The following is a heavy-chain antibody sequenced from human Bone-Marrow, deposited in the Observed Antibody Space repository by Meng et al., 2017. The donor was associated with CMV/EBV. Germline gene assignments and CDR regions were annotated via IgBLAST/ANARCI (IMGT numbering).Heavy chain of an antibody. CDR2: IGTYTSDT. J-gene: IGHJ5*02. V-gene: IGHV1-18*01. CDR3: ARGTIRDFSALS. D-gene: IGHD5-24*01. Sequence: ASVKVSCKASGYTFTRYGISWMRQAPGQGPEWMGWIGTYTSDTSYAQKFQGRITLTTDTSTTTAYMELRSLTSDDTAIYYCARGTIRDFSALSWGQGTLVTVSS. CDR1: GYTFTRYG.